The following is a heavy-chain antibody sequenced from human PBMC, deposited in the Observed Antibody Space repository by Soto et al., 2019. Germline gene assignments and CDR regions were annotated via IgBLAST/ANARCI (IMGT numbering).Heavy chain of an antibody. V-gene: IGHV3-21*01. J-gene: IGHJ4*02. Sequence: EVQLVESGGGLVKPGGSLRLSCAASGFTFSSYSMNWVRQAPGKGLEWVSSISASSSYIYYADSVKGRFTVSRDNAKNSLYLQINSLSDEDTAVYYCARGSIVATSLTPFDFWGQGTLVIVSS. D-gene: IGHD5-12*01. CDR3: ARGSIVATSLTPFDF. CDR2: ISASSSYI. CDR1: GFTFSSYS.